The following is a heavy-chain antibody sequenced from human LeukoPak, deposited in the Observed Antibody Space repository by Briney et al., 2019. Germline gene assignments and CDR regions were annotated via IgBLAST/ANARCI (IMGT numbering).Heavy chain of an antibody. J-gene: IGHJ6*04. CDR1: GGSFSGYY. V-gene: IGHV4-34*01. Sequence: SETLSLTCAVYGGSFSGYYWSWIRQPPGKGLEWIGEINHRGNTNYNPSLKGRVTISVDTSKNQFSLKLSSVTAADTAVYYCARGRVTHYDFWSGPLVGVWGKGTTVTVSS. D-gene: IGHD3-3*01. CDR2: INHRGNT. CDR3: ARGRVTHYDFWSGPLVGV.